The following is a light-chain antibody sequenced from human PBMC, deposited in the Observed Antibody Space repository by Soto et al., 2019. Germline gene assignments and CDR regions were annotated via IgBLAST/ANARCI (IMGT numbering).Light chain of an antibody. CDR1: SSNIGSYT. J-gene: IGLJ1*01. V-gene: IGLV1-44*01. CDR3: AAWYDSLNGSV. CDR2: SNH. Sequence: QSVLTQPPSASGTPGQTVTVSCSGSSSNIGSYTFNWYQQLPGTAPKLVIYSNHQRPSGVPDRFSGSKSGTSASLAISGLQYEDEDDYYCAAWYDSLNGSVFGSGTKLTVL.